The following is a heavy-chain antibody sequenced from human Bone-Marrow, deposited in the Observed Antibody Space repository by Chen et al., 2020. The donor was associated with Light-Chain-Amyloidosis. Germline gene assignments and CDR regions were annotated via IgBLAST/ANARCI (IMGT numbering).Heavy chain of an antibody. CDR3: ARDLASSAWYALDS. J-gene: IGHJ4*02. CDR1: GFTFYEHA. D-gene: IGHD6-19*01. V-gene: IGHV3-9*01. CDR2: ITWNSGHI. Sequence: EVQLVESGGDLVQPGRSLRLSCTASGFTFYEHAIHWVRQPPGKGLEWVSGITWNSGHIDYADSVKGRFTVSRDNAKSSLYLQMNSLRVEDTALYFCARDLASSAWYALDSWGQGTQVTVSS.